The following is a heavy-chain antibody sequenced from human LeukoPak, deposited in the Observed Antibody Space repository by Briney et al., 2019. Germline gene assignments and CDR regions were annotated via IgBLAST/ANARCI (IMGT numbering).Heavy chain of an antibody. Sequence: ASVKVSCKASGYTFTSYGISWVRQAPGQGLEWMGWISAYNGNTNYAQKLQGRVTMTTDTSTTTAYMEMTSLISEDTAVYYCATNSNTGGRGNFFDSWGQGSLVTV. V-gene: IGHV1-18*01. CDR1: GYTFTSYG. CDR2: ISAYNGNT. D-gene: IGHD4-23*01. CDR3: ATNSNTGGRGNFFDS. J-gene: IGHJ4*02.